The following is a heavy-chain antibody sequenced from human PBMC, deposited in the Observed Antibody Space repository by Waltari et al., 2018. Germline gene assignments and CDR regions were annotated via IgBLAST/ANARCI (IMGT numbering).Heavy chain of an antibody. J-gene: IGHJ6*03. CDR2: IWYDGSNK. CDR1: GFTFSSYG. V-gene: IGHV3-33*06. D-gene: IGHD1-26*01. CDR3: AKDGVGATDMHYYYYYMDV. Sequence: QVQLVESGGGVVQPGRSLRLSCAASGFTFSSYGMHWVRQAPGKGLEWVAVIWYDGSNKDYADSVKGRFTISRDNSKNTLYLQMNSLRAEDTAVYYCAKDGVGATDMHYYYYYMDVWGKGTTVTVSS.